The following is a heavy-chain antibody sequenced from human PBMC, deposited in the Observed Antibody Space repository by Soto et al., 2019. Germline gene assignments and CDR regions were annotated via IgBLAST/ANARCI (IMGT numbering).Heavy chain of an antibody. J-gene: IGHJ3*02. CDR1: GYSFTIYW. CDR2: IYPGDSDT. V-gene: IGHV5-51*01. Sequence: GESLKISCNGSGYSFTIYWIGWVRQMPGKGLEWMGIIYPGDSDTRYSPSFQGQVTISADKSISTAYLQWSSLKASDTAMYYCARRQQLVRLNAFDIWGQGTMVTVSS. CDR3: ARRQQLVRLNAFDI. D-gene: IGHD6-6*01.